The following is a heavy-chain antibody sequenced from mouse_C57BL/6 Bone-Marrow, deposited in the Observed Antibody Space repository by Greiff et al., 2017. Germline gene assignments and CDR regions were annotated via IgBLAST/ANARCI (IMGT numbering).Heavy chain of an antibody. V-gene: IGHV1-59*01. CDR3: ARWDDGYYGYAMDY. D-gene: IGHD2-3*01. Sequence: QVQLQQPGAELVRPGTSVKLSCKASGYTFTSYWMHWVKQRPGQGLEWIGVIDPSDSYTNYNQKFKGKATLTVDTSSSTAYMQLSSLTSEDSAVYYCARWDDGYYGYAMDYWGQGTSVTVSS. CDR2: IDPSDSYT. CDR1: GYTFTSYW. J-gene: IGHJ4*01.